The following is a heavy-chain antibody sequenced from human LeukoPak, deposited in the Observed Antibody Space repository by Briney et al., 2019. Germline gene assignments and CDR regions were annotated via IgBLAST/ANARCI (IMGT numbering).Heavy chain of an antibody. CDR3: AGFYVSVTYTYFDS. D-gene: IGHD3-10*01. CDR2: IFYSGSA. CDR1: GVSISNTGYY. Sequence: SETLSLTCTVSGVSISNTGYYWGWVRQPPGKGLEWIGTIFYSGSAYYTPSLRRRVSMSLDTSKNQFSLNLNSVTAADTALYFCAGFYVSVTYTYFDSWGQGTLVTVSS. V-gene: IGHV4-39*01. J-gene: IGHJ4*02.